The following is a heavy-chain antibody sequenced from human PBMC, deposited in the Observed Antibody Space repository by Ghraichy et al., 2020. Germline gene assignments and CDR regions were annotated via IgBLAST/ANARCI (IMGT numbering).Heavy chain of an antibody. CDR1: GYSFTSYW. V-gene: IGHV5-51*01. J-gene: IGHJ3*02. D-gene: IGHD1-26*01. CDR2: IYPGDSDT. Sequence: GESLNISCKGSGYSFTSYWIGWVRQMPGKGLEWMGTIYPGDSDTRYSPSFQGQVTISADKSISTAYLQWSSLKASDTAMYYCARASGSNDDAFDIWGQGTMVTVSS. CDR3: ARASGSNDDAFDI.